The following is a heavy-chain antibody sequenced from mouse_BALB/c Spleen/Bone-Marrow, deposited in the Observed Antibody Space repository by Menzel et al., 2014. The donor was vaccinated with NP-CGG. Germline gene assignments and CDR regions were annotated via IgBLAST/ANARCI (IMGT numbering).Heavy chain of an antibody. CDR1: GYTFTDYY. Sequence: VKLMESGAELARPGASVKLSCRASGYTFTDYYINWMKQKTGQGLEWIGEIFPGSGNTYYNANFKGKATLTADKSSSTACMQLSSLTSEDSAVYFCAREEVRRLAWFAYWGQGTLVTVSA. V-gene: IGHV1-77*01. J-gene: IGHJ3*01. CDR3: AREEVRRLAWFAY. CDR2: IFPGSGNT. D-gene: IGHD2-14*01.